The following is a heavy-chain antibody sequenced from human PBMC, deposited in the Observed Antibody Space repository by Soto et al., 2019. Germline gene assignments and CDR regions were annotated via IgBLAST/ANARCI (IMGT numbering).Heavy chain of an antibody. J-gene: IGHJ4*02. CDR3: AIGTPYYDFWSGYIFDY. D-gene: IGHD3-3*01. V-gene: IGHV4-30-4*01. CDR1: GGSISSGDYY. Sequence: QVQLQESGPGLVKPSQTLSLTYTVSGGSISSGDYYWSWIRQPPGKGLEWIGYIYYSGSTYYNPSLKSRVTISVDTSKNQFSLKLSSVTAADTAVYYCAIGTPYYDFWSGYIFDYWGQGTLVTVSS. CDR2: IYYSGST.